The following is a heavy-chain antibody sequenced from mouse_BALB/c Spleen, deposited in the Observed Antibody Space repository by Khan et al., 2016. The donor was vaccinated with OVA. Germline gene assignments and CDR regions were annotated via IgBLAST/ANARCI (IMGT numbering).Heavy chain of an antibody. V-gene: IGHV1-69*02. D-gene: IGHD2-13*01. Sequence: QVQLQQPGAELVRPGASVKLSCQASGYTFTNHWVNWVKQRPGQGLEWIGNIYPSDSYTNYNHHFKDKATLTVDKSSSAAYMQLSSPTSEASAVYYCTSGDPGSFDYWGQGTTLTVSS. CDR1: GYTFTNHW. CDR3: TSGDPGSFDY. J-gene: IGHJ2*01. CDR2: IYPSDSYT.